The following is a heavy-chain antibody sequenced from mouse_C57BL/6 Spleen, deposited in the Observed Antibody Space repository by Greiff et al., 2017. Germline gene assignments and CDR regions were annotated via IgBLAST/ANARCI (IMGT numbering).Heavy chain of an antibody. D-gene: IGHD2-2*01. CDR2: IYPGDGDT. Sequence: QVQLQQSGAELVKPGASVKISCKASGYAFSSYWMNWVKQRPGKGLEWIGQIYPGDGDTNYNGKFKGKATLTADKSSSTAYMQLSSLTSEDSAVYFCARRYGYDDGTGNYYAMDYWGQGTSVTVSS. CDR3: ARRYGYDDGTGNYYAMDY. J-gene: IGHJ4*01. V-gene: IGHV1-80*01. CDR1: GYAFSSYW.